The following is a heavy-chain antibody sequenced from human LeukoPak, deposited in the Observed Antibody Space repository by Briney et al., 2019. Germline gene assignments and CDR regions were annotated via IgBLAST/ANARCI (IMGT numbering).Heavy chain of an antibody. CDR2: INHSGST. CDR3: ASRTSSGRSRLFDI. Sequence: PSETLSLTCVVYGGSFSGYYWSWIRQPPGKGLEWIGEINHSGSTNYNPSLKSRLNISLDTTKNPFSLKPSSVTGADTAVYYCASRTSSGRSRLFDIWGQGTMVTVSS. V-gene: IGHV4-34*01. CDR1: GGSFSGYY. D-gene: IGHD6-19*01. J-gene: IGHJ3*02.